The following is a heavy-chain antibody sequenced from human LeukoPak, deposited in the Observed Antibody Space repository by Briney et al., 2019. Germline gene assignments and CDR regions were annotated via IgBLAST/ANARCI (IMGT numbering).Heavy chain of an antibody. Sequence: GGSLRLSCAASGFTFSSYAMSWVRQAPGKGLVWVARSNPDGSDTTYADSVKGRFTISRDNAKNILYLQMNSLRVEDTALYYCTSDTFGKYDSWGQGTLATVSS. CDR1: GFTFSSYA. CDR2: SNPDGSDT. J-gene: IGHJ4*02. CDR3: TSDTFGKYDS. V-gene: IGHV3-74*01. D-gene: IGHD3-10*01.